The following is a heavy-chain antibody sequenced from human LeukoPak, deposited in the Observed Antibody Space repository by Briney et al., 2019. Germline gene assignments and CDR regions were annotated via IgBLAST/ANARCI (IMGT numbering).Heavy chain of an antibody. J-gene: IGHJ4*02. CDR2: ISGSGGRT. V-gene: IGHV3-23*01. Sequence: GGSLRLSCAASGFPFSSYAMSWVRQAPGKGLEWVSAISGSGGRTYYADSVKGRFTISRDNSKNTLYLQMNSLRAEDTAVYYCANGRVLRYFDWPLDYWGQGTLVTVSS. D-gene: IGHD3-9*01. CDR3: ANGRVLRYFDWPLDY. CDR1: GFPFSSYA.